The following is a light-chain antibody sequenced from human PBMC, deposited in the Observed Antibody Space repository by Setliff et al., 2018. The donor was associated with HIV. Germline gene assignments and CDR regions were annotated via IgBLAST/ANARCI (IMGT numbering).Light chain of an antibody. CDR1: SSDVGGYNS. J-gene: IGLJ1*01. Sequence: QSVLTQPASVSGSPGQSITISCTGTSSDVGGYNSVSWYQQHPGKAPKLILFEVRNRPSGVSDRFSGSKSGNTASLTISGLQAEDEADYYCSSYAISNTLLFGTGTKV. CDR3: SSYAISNTLL. CDR2: EVR. V-gene: IGLV2-14*01.